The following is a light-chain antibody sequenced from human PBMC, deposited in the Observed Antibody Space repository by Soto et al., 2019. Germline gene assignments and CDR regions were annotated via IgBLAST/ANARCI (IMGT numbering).Light chain of an antibody. Sequence: DIQLTQSPSSLSASVGDRVTVTCRTSQSINIYLNWYQQKPGKAPTLLIYGASSLQSGVPSRFSGGGSRKDFTLTISSLQTEDSATYYCQQSYRSPYTFGQGTKLEI. CDR2: GAS. J-gene: IGKJ2*01. CDR3: QQSYRSPYT. V-gene: IGKV1-39*01. CDR1: QSINIY.